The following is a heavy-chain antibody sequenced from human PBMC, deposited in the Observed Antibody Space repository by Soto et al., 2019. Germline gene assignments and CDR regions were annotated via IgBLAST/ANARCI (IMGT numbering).Heavy chain of an antibody. V-gene: IGHV4-61*01. D-gene: IGHD3-10*01. CDR2: INYSGST. CDR3: ARDRGSGSYYTLIY. J-gene: IGHJ4*02. CDR1: SDSVISINYY. Sequence: SDTLSLTCTFPSDSVISINYYWTSIRQPPGKGMERIGDINYSGSTNYNLSLKSRFTISVDTSKNQFSLRLSSVTAADTAVYYCARDRGSGSYYTLIYWGQGTLVTVS.